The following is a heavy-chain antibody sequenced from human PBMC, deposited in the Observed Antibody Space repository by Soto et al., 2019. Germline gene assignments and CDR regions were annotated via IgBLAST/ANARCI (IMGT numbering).Heavy chain of an antibody. CDR1: GGSISSGDYY. D-gene: IGHD3-16*01. CDR3: ARRGEMEAFDY. J-gene: IGHJ4*02. CDR2: IYYSGST. Sequence: SETLSLTCTVSGGSISSGDYYWSWIRQPPGKGLEWIGYIYYSGSTYYNPSLKSRVTISVDTSKNQFSLKLSPVTAADTAVYYCARRGEMEAFDYWGQGTLVTVSS. V-gene: IGHV4-30-4*01.